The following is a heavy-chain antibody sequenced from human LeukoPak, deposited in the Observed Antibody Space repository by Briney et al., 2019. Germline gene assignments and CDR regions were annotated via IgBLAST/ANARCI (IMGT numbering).Heavy chain of an antibody. CDR3: ARAPRPDIVVVPAAINYYYMDV. V-gene: IGHV1-69*01. Sequence: GSSVKVSCKASGGTFSSYAINWVRQAPGQGLEWMGGIIPIFGTANYAQKFQGRVTITADESTSTAYMELSSLRSEDTAVYYCARAPRPDIVVVPAAINYYYMDVWGKGTTVTVSS. J-gene: IGHJ6*03. D-gene: IGHD2-2*02. CDR2: IIPIFGTA. CDR1: GGTFSSYA.